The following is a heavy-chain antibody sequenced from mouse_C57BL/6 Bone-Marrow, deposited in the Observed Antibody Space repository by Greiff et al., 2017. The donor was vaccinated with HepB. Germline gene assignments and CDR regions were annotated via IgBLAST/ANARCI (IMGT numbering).Heavy chain of an antibody. CDR3: ARIGQLRLPYAMDY. V-gene: IGHV2-9-1*01. J-gene: IGHJ4*01. Sequence: VQLVESGPGLVAPSQSLSITCTVSGFSLTSYAISWVRQPPGKGLEWLGVIWTGGGTNYNSALKSRLSISKDNSKSQVFLKMNSLQTDDTARYYCARIGQLRLPYAMDYWGQGTSVTVSS. CDR2: IWTGGGT. CDR1: GFSLTSYA. D-gene: IGHD3-2*02.